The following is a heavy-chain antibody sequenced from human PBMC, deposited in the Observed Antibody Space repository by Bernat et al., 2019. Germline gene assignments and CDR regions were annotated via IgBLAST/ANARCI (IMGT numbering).Heavy chain of an antibody. V-gene: IGHV3-23*01. CDR1: GFTFSNYA. J-gene: IGHJ6*02. CDR2: SSGSGGST. Sequence: EVLLLESGGGLVQPGGSLRLSCAASGFTFSNYAMSWVRQAPGKGLEWVSESSGSGGSTYYADSVRGRFAISRDNSKNTLYLQMNSLRAEDTAVYYCAKLMGAGYYFGMDVWGQGTTVTVSS. D-gene: IGHD2-8*01. CDR3: AKLMGAGYYFGMDV.